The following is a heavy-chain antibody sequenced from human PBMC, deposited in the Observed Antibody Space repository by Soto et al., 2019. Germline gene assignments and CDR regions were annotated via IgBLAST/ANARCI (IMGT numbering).Heavy chain of an antibody. Sequence: QVPLVQSGAEVKKPGSSVKVSCKASGGTFGSYAISWVRQAPGQGLEWMGGIIPIPGTANYAQKFQGRVTIAADESTSTAYMELSSLRSEDTAVYYCARSQGSSTSLEIYYSYYYGMDVWGQGTKVTVSS. CDR2: IIPIPGTA. CDR1: GGTFGSYA. CDR3: ARSQGSSTSLEIYYSYYYGMDV. V-gene: IGHV1-69*01. D-gene: IGHD2-2*01. J-gene: IGHJ6*02.